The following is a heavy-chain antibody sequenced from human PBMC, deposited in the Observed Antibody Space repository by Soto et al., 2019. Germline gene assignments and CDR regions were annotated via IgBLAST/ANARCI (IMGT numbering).Heavy chain of an antibody. CDR1: GFTFSSYG. Sequence: QVQLVESGGGVVQPGRSLRLSCAASGFTFSSYGMHWVRQAPGKGLEWVAVISYDGSNKYYADSVKGRFTISRDNYKNKLYLQLNSTRAEDTAVYYCAKDLSTPRTAMVGFVDYWGQGTLVTVSS. CDR2: ISYDGSNK. CDR3: AKDLSTPRTAMVGFVDY. D-gene: IGHD5-18*01. J-gene: IGHJ4*02. V-gene: IGHV3-30*18.